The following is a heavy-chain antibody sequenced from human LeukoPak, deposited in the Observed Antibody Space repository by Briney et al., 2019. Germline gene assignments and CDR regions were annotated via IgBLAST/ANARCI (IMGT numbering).Heavy chain of an antibody. CDR2: IYTSGST. CDR3: ARDRYYYDSSGYGLRFDP. Sequence: SETLSLTCTVSGGSISRYYWSWIRQPAGKGLEWIGRIYTSGSTNYNPSLKSRVTMSVDTSKNQFALKLSSVTAADTAVYYCARDRYYYDSSGYGLRFDPWGQGTLVTVSS. CDR1: GGSISRYY. V-gene: IGHV4-4*07. D-gene: IGHD3-22*01. J-gene: IGHJ5*02.